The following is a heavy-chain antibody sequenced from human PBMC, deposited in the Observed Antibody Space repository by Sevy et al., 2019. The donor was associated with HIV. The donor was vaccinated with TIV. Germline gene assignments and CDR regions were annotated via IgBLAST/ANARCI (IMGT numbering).Heavy chain of an antibody. D-gene: IGHD3-22*01. J-gene: IGHJ3*02. Sequence: SQTLSLTCALSGDSVSSNSAAWNWIRQYPSRGLEWLGRTYYRSKWYNDYAVSVKSRITINPDTAKNQVALQLNSVTPEDTAVYYGAGRYYCDGSDYYSDAFDIWGQGTMVTVSS. V-gene: IGHV6-1*01. CDR2: TYYRSKWYN. CDR1: GDSVSSNSAA. CDR3: AGRYYCDGSDYYSDAFDI.